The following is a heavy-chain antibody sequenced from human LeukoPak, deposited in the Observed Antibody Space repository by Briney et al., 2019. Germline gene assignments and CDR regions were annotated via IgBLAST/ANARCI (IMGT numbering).Heavy chain of an antibody. CDR2: IIPIFGTA. CDR3: ARCPLNYDFWSGYYLDY. V-gene: IGHV1-69*05. Sequence: SVKVSCEASGGTFSSYAISWVRQAPGQGLEWMGGIIPIFGTANYAQKFQGRVTITTDESTSTAYMELSSLRSEDTAVYYCARCPLNYDFWSGYYLDYWGQGTLVTVSS. D-gene: IGHD3-3*01. CDR1: GGTFSSYA. J-gene: IGHJ4*02.